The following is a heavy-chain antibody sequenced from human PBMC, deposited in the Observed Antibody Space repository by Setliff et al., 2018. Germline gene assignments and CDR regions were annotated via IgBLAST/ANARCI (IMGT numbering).Heavy chain of an antibody. D-gene: IGHD5-18*01. V-gene: IGHV3-7*03. Sequence: GGSLRLSCAASGLTFSSYWMTWVRQAPGKGLEWLANIKQDGSEIYSVDSVKGRFIISRDNAKNSLYLQMNSLRAEDTAVYYCAKLVWLTTWYYMDVWGKGTTVTVSS. CDR3: AKLVWLTTWYYMDV. CDR2: IKQDGSEI. CDR1: GLTFSSYW. J-gene: IGHJ6*03.